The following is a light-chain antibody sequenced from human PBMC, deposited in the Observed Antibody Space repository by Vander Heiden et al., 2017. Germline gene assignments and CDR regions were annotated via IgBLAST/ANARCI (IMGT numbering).Light chain of an antibody. CDR1: QNLLYSANNKNC. Sequence: DIVITQPPDSLTGTLGARATINCKSSQNLLYSANNKNCLAWYQQKPGQPPKLLIHWASTRESGVPDRFSGSGSGTDFTLAINSLQAEDVAVYYCQQYYNNPLSFGGGTKVEIK. V-gene: IGKV4-1*01. CDR3: QQYYNNPLS. J-gene: IGKJ4*01. CDR2: WAS.